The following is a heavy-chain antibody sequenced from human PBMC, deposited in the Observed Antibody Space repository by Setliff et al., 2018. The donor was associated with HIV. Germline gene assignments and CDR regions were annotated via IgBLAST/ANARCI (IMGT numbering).Heavy chain of an antibody. V-gene: IGHV4-34*01. CDR3: ARHSSGWFHPDY. D-gene: IGHD6-19*01. CDR1: GGSFSGFY. Sequence: SETLSLTCAVYGGSFSGFYWNWIRQPPGKWLEWIGEINHSGTTYYNPSLKSRVTISVDTSKNQFSLKLSSVTAADTAVYYCARHSSGWFHPDYWGQGTPVTVSS. CDR2: INHSGTT. J-gene: IGHJ4*02.